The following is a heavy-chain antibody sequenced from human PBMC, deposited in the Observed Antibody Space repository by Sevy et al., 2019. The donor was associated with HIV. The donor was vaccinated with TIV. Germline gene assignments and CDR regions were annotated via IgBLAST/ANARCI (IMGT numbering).Heavy chain of an antibody. Sequence: GGSLRLSCAASRFSFSSYGMHWVRQAPGKGLEWVAVIWYDGSNKYYADSVKGRFPVSRDNSKNTLYLQMNSLRAEDTAVYYCARDPSGSYYNSYYFDYWGQGTLVTVSS. CDR1: RFSFSSYG. CDR3: ARDPSGSYYNSYYFDY. D-gene: IGHD3-10*01. CDR2: IWYDGSNK. J-gene: IGHJ4*02. V-gene: IGHV3-33*01.